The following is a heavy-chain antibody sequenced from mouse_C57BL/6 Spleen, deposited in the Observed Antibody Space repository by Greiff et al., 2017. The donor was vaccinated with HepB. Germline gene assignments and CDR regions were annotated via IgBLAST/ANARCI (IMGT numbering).Heavy chain of an antibody. CDR3: ARPDSSGYSYFDY. CDR2: IDPSDSET. Sequence: VKLQQPGAKLVRPGSSVKLSCKASGYTFTSYWMHWVKQRPIQGLEWIGNIDPSDSETHYNQKFKDKATLTVDKSSSTAYMQLSSLTSEDSAVYYCARPDSSGYSYFDYWGQGTTLTVSS. D-gene: IGHD3-2*02. V-gene: IGHV1-52*01. CDR1: GYTFTSYW. J-gene: IGHJ2*01.